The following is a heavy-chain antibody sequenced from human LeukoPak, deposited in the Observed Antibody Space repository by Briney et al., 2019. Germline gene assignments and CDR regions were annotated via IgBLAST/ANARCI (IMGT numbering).Heavy chain of an antibody. CDR1: RFAFSSYW. CDR3: ATTLIREGSFT. CDR2: IKQDGSEK. D-gene: IGHD3-10*01. J-gene: IGHJ5*02. V-gene: IGHV3-7*01. Sequence: PGGSLRLSCAASRFAFSSYWMSWGRQGPGEGLEWVANIKQDGSEKYYVDSVKGRFTISRDNAKNSLYLQMNGLRAEDTAVYYCATTLIREGSFTWGQGTLVTVSS.